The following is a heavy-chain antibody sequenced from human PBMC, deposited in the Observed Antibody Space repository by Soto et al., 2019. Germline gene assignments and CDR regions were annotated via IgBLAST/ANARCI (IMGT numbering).Heavy chain of an antibody. Sequence: SETLSLTCTVSGGSISTYYWSWIRQPPGKGLEWIGYIYFSGGTNYNPSLKSRVTISIDTSKKQFSLNLSSVTAADTAVYYCARGEVVALGYWGQGTLVTVSS. CDR2: IYFSGGT. CDR3: ARGEVVALGY. V-gene: IGHV4-59*01. J-gene: IGHJ4*02. D-gene: IGHD2-15*01. CDR1: GGSISTYY.